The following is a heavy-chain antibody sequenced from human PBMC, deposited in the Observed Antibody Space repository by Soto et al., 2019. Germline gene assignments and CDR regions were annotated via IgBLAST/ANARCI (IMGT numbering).Heavy chain of an antibody. CDR1: GDSITSNSYF. CDR3: ARVGGSSEYYFDY. CDR2: IYYSGTT. D-gene: IGHD1-26*01. J-gene: IGHJ4*02. V-gene: IGHV4-39*01. Sequence: SETLSLTCTVSGDSITSNSYFWAWIRQPPGKGLEWIGSIYYSGTTYYNPSLKSRVTISVDRSKNQFSLKLSSVTAADTAVYYCARVGGSSEYYFDYWGQGTLVTVSS.